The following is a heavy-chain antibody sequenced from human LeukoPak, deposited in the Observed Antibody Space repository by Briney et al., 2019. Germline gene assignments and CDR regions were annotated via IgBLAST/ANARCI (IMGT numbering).Heavy chain of an antibody. D-gene: IGHD6-13*01. J-gene: IGHJ5*02. V-gene: IGHV3-20*04. Sequence: GGSLRLSCEASGISLSNYWLTWVRQAPGKGLEWVSGINWNGGSTGYADSVKGRFTISRDNANNSLYLQMNSLRAEDTALYYCARDKLGSSNAWGQGTLVTVSS. CDR1: GISLSNYW. CDR2: INWNGGST. CDR3: ARDKLGSSNA.